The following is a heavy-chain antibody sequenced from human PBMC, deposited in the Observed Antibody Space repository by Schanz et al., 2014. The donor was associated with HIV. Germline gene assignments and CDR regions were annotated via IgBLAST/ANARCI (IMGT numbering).Heavy chain of an antibody. D-gene: IGHD1-7*01. Sequence: QVQLVQSGAEVKKPGSSVKVSCKASGGTFSNYAISWLRQAPGQGLEWMGSFLPIFGTTTYAQTFQNRVTITADDSTGTAYMELSSLRSDDTAVYFCARENWHYDHWGQGTLVTVSS. CDR1: GGTFSNYA. J-gene: IGHJ5*02. CDR2: FLPIFGTT. CDR3: ARENWHYDH. V-gene: IGHV1-69*18.